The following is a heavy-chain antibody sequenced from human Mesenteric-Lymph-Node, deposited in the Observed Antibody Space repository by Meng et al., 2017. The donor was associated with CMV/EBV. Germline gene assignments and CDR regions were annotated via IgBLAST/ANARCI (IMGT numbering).Heavy chain of an antibody. CDR2: INPNSGGT. V-gene: IGHV1-2*02. CDR1: GYTFTAYY. D-gene: IGHD2-2*01. J-gene: IGHJ6*02. CDR3: ARDLYLVVPAALERSLGQYYYYGLDV. Sequence: ASVKVSCKASGYTFTAYYMHWLRQAPGQGPEWMGWINPNSGGTYFAESFRGRVAMTRDTSISTAFMELSRLRSDDTAVYFCARDLYLVVPAALERSLGQYYYYGLDVWGHGTTVTVSS.